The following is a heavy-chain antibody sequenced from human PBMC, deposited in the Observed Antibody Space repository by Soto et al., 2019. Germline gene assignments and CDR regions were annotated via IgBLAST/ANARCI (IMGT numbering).Heavy chain of an antibody. CDR3: ARIGYSGHVYQPY. J-gene: IGHJ4*02. D-gene: IGHD5-12*01. CDR2: FYFNEGN. CDR1: GGSINITKYF. V-gene: IGHV4-39*01. Sequence: SETLSLTCRVSGGSINITKYFWGWIRQPPGKGLEYIGSFYFNEGNYSTPSLQGRVTISADTSRNQFSLNLSSVTAADTAVYYCARIGYSGHVYQPYWGPGTLVTVSS.